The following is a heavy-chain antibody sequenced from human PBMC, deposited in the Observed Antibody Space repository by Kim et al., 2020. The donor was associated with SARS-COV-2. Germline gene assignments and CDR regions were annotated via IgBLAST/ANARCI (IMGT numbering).Heavy chain of an antibody. Sequence: GGSLRLSCTASGFTFGDYAMSWFRQAPGKGLEWVGFIRSKAYGGTTEYAASVKGRFTISRDDSKSIAYLQMNSLKTEDTAVYYCTKYSSGWPHHGDYWGQGTLVTVSS. V-gene: IGHV3-49*03. CDR1: GFTFGDYA. CDR3: TKYSSGWPHHGDY. J-gene: IGHJ4*02. D-gene: IGHD6-19*01. CDR2: IRSKAYGGTT.